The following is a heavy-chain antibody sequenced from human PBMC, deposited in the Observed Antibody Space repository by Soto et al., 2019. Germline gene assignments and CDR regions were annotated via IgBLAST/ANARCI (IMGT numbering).Heavy chain of an antibody. CDR2: ISGSGGST. D-gene: IGHD2-2*01. Sequence: GGSLRLSCAASGFTFSSYAMSWVRQAPGKGLEWVSAISGSGGSTYYADSVKGRFTISRDNSKNTLYLQMNSLRAEDTAVYYCAKVRLEYQLLKTYYFDYWGQGTLVTVSS. CDR1: GFTFSSYA. V-gene: IGHV3-23*01. J-gene: IGHJ4*02. CDR3: AKVRLEYQLLKTYYFDY.